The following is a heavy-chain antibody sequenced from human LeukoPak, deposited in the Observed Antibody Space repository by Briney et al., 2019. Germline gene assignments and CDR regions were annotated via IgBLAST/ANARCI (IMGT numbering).Heavy chain of an antibody. CDR2: ISSSSSYI. Sequence: GGSLRLSCAASGFTFSSYSMNWVRQAHGKGLEWVSSISSSSSYIYYADSVKGRFTISRDNAKNSLYLQMNSLRAEDTAVYYCAREGVGVDTAMVKDYWGQGTLVTVSS. CDR3: AREGVGVDTAMVKDY. D-gene: IGHD5-18*01. J-gene: IGHJ4*02. CDR1: GFTFSSYS. V-gene: IGHV3-21*01.